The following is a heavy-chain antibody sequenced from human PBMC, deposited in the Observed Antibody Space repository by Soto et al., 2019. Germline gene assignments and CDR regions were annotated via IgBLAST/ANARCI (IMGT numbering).Heavy chain of an antibody. V-gene: IGHV3-48*01. D-gene: IGHD3-10*01. J-gene: IGHJ4*02. Sequence: GGSLRLSCAASGFSFSSNSMNWIRQAPGKGLEWISYISSSSSNIYYADSVKGRFTISRDNAKNSLYLQMNSLRAEDTAVYYCARDISVYFFNNWGQGALVTVSS. CDR2: ISSSSSNI. CDR3: ARDISVYFFNN. CDR1: GFSFSSNS.